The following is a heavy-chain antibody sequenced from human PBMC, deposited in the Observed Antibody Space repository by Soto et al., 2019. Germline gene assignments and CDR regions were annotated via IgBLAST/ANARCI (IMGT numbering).Heavy chain of an antibody. D-gene: IGHD6-13*01. Sequence: PSETLSLTCTVSGGSISSGGYYWSWIRQHPGKGLEWIGYIYYSGSTYYNPSLKSRVTISVDTSKNHFSLKLSSVTAADTAVYYCARDRGQIAAADPYNWFDPWGQGTLVTVSS. CDR1: GGSISSGGYY. CDR2: IYYSGST. J-gene: IGHJ5*02. CDR3: ARDRGQIAAADPYNWFDP. V-gene: IGHV4-31*03.